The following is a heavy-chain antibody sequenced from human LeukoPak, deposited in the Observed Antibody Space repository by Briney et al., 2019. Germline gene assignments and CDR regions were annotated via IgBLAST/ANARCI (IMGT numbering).Heavy chain of an antibody. CDR1: GGSFSGYY. CDR3: ARAVAILNYYYMDV. J-gene: IGHJ6*03. V-gene: IGHV4-34*01. CDR2: INHSGST. Sequence: SETLSLTCAVYGGSFSGYYWSWIRQPPGKGLEWIGEINHSGSTNYNPSLKSRVTISVDTSKNQFSLKLSSVTAADTAVYYCARAVAILNYYYMDVWGKGTTVTVSS. D-gene: IGHD2-2*02.